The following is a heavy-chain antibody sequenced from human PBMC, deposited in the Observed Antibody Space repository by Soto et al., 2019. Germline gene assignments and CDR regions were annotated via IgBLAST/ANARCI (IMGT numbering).Heavy chain of an antibody. CDR1: SGSISTYY. D-gene: IGHD3-22*01. J-gene: IGHJ5*01. Sequence: VQLQESGPGLVKPSETLSLTCTVSSGSISTYYWSWIRQPPGKGLEWIGYIYYTGSTNSNPSLKSRVTISVDTSQNQLSLRLSSVTAADTAVYYCARGLASYYDSSGYPNWFDSWGQGTLVTVSS. CDR3: ARGLASYYDSSGYPNWFDS. V-gene: IGHV4-59*01. CDR2: IYYTGST.